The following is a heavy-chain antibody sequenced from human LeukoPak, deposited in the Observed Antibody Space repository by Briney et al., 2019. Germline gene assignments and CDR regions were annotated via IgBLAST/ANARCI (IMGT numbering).Heavy chain of an antibody. Sequence: GESLKISCKGSGYSFSNYWIAWVRHMPGKGLEWMGIIYPGDSDSRYSPSFQGQVTFSAEKSISTAYVQWSSLKASDTAMYYCARTTYCGGHCSTRGTFDIWGQGTMVIVSS. CDR3: ARTTYCGGHCSTRGTFDI. CDR1: GYSFSNYW. CDR2: IYPGDSDS. D-gene: IGHD2-21*02. J-gene: IGHJ3*02. V-gene: IGHV5-51*01.